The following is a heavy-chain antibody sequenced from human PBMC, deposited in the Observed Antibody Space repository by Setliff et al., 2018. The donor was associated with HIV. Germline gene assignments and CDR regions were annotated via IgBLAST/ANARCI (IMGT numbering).Heavy chain of an antibody. D-gene: IGHD3-22*01. CDR1: GYTFTTYA. Sequence: GASVKVSCKASGYTFTTYAINWVRQAPGQGLEDMGWISTYNGHTSYARKFQGRVTMTTDTSTNTAYMELRTLRSDDTAVYYCARGDYYESGSYSPGGDVFDIWGQGTTVTVSS. J-gene: IGHJ3*02. CDR3: ARGDYYESGSYSPGGDVFDI. V-gene: IGHV1-18*01. CDR2: ISTYNGHT.